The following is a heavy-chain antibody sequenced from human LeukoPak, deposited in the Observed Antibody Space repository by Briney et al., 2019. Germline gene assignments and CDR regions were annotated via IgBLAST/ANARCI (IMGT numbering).Heavy chain of an antibody. J-gene: IGHJ4*02. CDR1: GGSFSGYY. D-gene: IGHD4-17*01. V-gene: IGHV4-34*01. CDR2: INHSGST. CDR3: ARGAPRGDYVLYYFDY. Sequence: KPSETLSLTCAVYGGSFSGYYWSWIRQPPGKGLEWIGEINHSGSTNYNPSLKSRVTISVDTSKNQFSLKLSSVTAADTAVYYCARGAPRGDYVLYYFDYWGQGTLVTVSS.